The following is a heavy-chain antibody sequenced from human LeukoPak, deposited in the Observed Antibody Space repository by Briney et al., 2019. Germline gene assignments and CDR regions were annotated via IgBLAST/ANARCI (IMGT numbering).Heavy chain of an antibody. Sequence: PGGSLRLSCAASGFTVSSNYMNWDRQAPGKGLEWVSIIYSGGDTYYADSVKGRFTISRDNSKNTLYLQMSSLRAEDTAVYYCTRGPGSTWYSDYWGQGTLVTVSS. D-gene: IGHD6-13*01. CDR2: IYSGGDT. CDR3: TRGPGSTWYSDY. J-gene: IGHJ4*02. CDR1: GFTVSSNY. V-gene: IGHV3-66*02.